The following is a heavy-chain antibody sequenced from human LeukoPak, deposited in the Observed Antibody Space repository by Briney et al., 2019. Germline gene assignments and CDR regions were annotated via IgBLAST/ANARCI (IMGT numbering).Heavy chain of an antibody. CDR2: IFYSGST. J-gene: IGHJ4*02. Sequence: SETLSLTCTVSGGSISTSNHYWGWIRQPPGKGLEWIGNIFYSGSTYYSPSLKSRVTISVDTSKNQFSLKLSSVTAADTAVYYCARQVVGNYYDSSGGYFDYWGQGTLVTVSS. V-gene: IGHV4-39*01. CDR3: ARQVVGNYYDSSGGYFDY. CDR1: GGSISTSNHY. D-gene: IGHD3-22*01.